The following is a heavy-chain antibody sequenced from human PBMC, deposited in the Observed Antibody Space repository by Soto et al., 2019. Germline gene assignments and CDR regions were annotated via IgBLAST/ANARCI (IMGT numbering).Heavy chain of an antibody. D-gene: IGHD2-15*01. V-gene: IGHV3-30*18. CDR3: AKGRKLRNYGMDV. CDR1: GFTFISYG. Sequence: PWGSLRLSCAASGFTFISYGIRWCRHSPCKGLEWVAVISYDGSNKYYADSVKGRFTISRDNSKNTLYLQMNSLRAEDTAVYYCAKGRKLRNYGMDVWGQGTTVTVSS. CDR2: ISYDGSNK. J-gene: IGHJ6*02.